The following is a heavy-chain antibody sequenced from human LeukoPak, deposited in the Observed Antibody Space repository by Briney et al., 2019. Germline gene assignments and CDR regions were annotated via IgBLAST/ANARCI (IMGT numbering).Heavy chain of an antibody. CDR3: AREDYGDYKAFDI. D-gene: IGHD4-17*01. J-gene: IGHJ3*02. CDR2: IIPIFGTA. Sequence: ASVKVSCKASGGTFSSYAISWVRQAPGQGLEWMGGIIPIFGTANYAQKFQGRVTITADESTSTAYMVLGSQRSEDTAVYYCAREDYGDYKAFDIWGQGTMVTVSA. CDR1: GGTFSSYA. V-gene: IGHV1-69*13.